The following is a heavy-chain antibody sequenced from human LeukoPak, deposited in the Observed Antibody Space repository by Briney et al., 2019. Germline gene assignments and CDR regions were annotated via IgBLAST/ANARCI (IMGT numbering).Heavy chain of an antibody. CDR2: ISWNSGSI. CDR1: GFTFDDYA. V-gene: IGHV3-9*01. CDR3: ARDENVLLWFGDLG. Sequence: KPGGSLRLSCAASGFTFDDYAMHWVRQAPGKGLEWVSGISWNSGSIGYADSVKGRFTISRDNAKNSLYLQMNSLRAEDTAVYYCARDENVLLWFGDLGRGQGTLVTVSS. D-gene: IGHD3-10*01. J-gene: IGHJ4*02.